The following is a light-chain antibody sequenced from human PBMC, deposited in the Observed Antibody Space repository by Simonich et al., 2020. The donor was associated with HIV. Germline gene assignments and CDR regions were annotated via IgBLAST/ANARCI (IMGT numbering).Light chain of an antibody. CDR1: QSVTSY. V-gene: IGKV3-11*01. CDR2: DAS. CDR3: QQRSHWPT. Sequence: EIVLTQSPATLSLSPGERATLSCRASQSVTSYLAWYQHKPGQAPRLLIYDASNRATGSPARFSGSGSGTDFTLTISSLEPEDFAIYYCQQRSHWPTFGQGTKVEIK. J-gene: IGKJ1*01.